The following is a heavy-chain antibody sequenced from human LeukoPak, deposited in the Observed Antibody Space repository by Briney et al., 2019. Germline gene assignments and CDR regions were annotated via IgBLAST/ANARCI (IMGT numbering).Heavy chain of an antibody. J-gene: IGHJ4*02. CDR2: MSADSATT. Sequence: GGSLRLSCAASGFNFGSYSMTWVRQAPGKGLEWVSVMSADSATTFYADSVKGRFTISRDNAKNTVFLQMNSLRAEDTAVYYCARRGGLDYDFWSGDLDYWGQGTLVTVSS. CDR1: GFNFGSYS. D-gene: IGHD3-3*01. CDR3: ARRGGLDYDFWSGDLDY. V-gene: IGHV3-23*01.